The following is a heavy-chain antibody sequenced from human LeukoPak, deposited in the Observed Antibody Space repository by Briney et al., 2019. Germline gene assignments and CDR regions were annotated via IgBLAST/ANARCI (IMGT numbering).Heavy chain of an antibody. J-gene: IGHJ6*02. CDR3: ARAKALYYGMDV. Sequence: GGSLRLSCVASGFPFSSYWMSWVRQAPGKGLEWVANIKQDGSEKYYVDSVKGRFTISRDNAKNSLYLQMNSLRAEDTAVYYCARAKALYYGMDVWGQGTTVTVSS. CDR2: IKQDGSEK. V-gene: IGHV3-7*01. CDR1: GFPFSSYW.